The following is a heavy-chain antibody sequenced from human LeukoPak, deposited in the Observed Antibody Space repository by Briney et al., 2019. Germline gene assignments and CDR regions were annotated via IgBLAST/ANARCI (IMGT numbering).Heavy chain of an antibody. CDR2: VYPGDSDT. J-gene: IGHJ4*02. CDR1: GYSFSNYW. D-gene: IGHD3-10*01. CDR3: ARHSIGGGYGSGSSRAPFGDY. Sequence: GESLKISCKGSGYSFSNYWIGWVRQMPGRGLEWMGFVYPGDSDTRYNPSFEGQVIISADKSITTVYLQWSSLKASDTAMYYCARHSIGGGYGSGSSRAPFGDYWGQGTLVTVSS. V-gene: IGHV5-51*01.